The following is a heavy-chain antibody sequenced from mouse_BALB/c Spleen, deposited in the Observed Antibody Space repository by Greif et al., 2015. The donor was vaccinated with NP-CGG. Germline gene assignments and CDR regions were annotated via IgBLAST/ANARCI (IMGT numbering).Heavy chain of an antibody. J-gene: IGHJ2*01. CDR2: INPSSGYT. D-gene: IGHD1-1*01. CDR3: AREGGLLYYFDY. V-gene: IGHV1-4*01. CDR1: GYTFTSYT. Sequence: VQLQQSGAELARPGASVKMSCKASGYTFTSYTMHWVKQRPGQGLEWIGYINPSSGYTNYNQKFKDKATLTADKSSSTAYMQLSSLTSEDSAVYYCAREGGLLYYFDYWGQGTTLTVSS.